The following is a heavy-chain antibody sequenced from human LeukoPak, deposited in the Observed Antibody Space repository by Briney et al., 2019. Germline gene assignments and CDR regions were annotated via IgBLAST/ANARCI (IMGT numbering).Heavy chain of an antibody. D-gene: IGHD2-2*01. Sequence: GGSLRLSCTASGFTFSNYWMHWVRQAPGKGLVWVSRINGDGSTTDYADSVKGRFTISRDIAKNTLYLQMNSLRAEDTAVYYCARDLGSCTSTDCLNIWFDPWGQGTLVTVSS. CDR1: GFTFSNYW. J-gene: IGHJ5*02. CDR3: ARDLGSCTSTDCLNIWFDP. V-gene: IGHV3-74*01. CDR2: INGDGSTT.